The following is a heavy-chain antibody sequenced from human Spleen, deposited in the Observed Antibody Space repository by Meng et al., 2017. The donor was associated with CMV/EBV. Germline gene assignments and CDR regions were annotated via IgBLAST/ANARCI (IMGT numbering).Heavy chain of an antibody. CDR3: AKDWGIVVTSNWFDP. CDR1: GFTFSSYA. V-gene: IGHV3-23*01. CDR2: ISGSGGST. Sequence: GGSLRLSCAASGFTFSSYAMSWVRQAPGKGLEWVSAISGSGGSTYYADSVKGRFTISRDNSKNTLYLQMNSLRAEDTAVYYCAKDWGIVVTSNWFDPWGQGTLVTVSS. D-gene: IGHD2-2*01. J-gene: IGHJ5*02.